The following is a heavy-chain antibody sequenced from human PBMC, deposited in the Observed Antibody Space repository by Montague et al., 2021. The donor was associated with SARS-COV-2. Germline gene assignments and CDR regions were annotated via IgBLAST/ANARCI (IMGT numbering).Heavy chain of an antibody. Sequence: ALVKPTQTLTLTCTFSGFSLSTSGMCVGWIRQPPGKALEWLARIDWDDDKYYSTSLKTRLTISKDTSKNQVVLTMTNMDPVDTATYYCARTYYGGRPFDSWGQGTLVTVSS. D-gene: IGHD4-23*01. CDR2: IDWDDDK. CDR1: GFSLSTSGMC. CDR3: ARTYYGGRPFDS. V-gene: IGHV2-70*11. J-gene: IGHJ4*02.